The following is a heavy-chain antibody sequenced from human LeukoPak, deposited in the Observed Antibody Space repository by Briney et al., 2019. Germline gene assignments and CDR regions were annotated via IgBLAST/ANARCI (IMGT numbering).Heavy chain of an antibody. V-gene: IGHV4-39*01. CDR3: ARLSSSGWQFDY. J-gene: IGHJ4*02. CDR2: IYYSGST. CDR1: GGSTSSSSYY. D-gene: IGHD6-19*01. Sequence: SETLSLTCTVSGGSTSSSSYYWGWIRQPPGKGLEWIGSIYYSGSTYYNPSLKSRVTISVDTSKNQFSLKLSSVTAADTAVYYCARLSSSGWQFDYWGQGTLVTVSS.